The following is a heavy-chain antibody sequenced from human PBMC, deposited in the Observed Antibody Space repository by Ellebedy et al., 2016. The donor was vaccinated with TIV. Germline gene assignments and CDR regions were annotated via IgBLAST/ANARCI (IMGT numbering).Heavy chain of an antibody. Sequence: GESLKISCVASGFTFSSYGMHWVRQAPGKGLEWVAVVWFDGSNEDYANSVKGRFTISRDNAKNSLYLQMNSLRAEDTAMYYCATGPPKWEVPLDLDSWGQGTLVIVSS. V-gene: IGHV3-33*01. CDR2: VWFDGSNE. CDR1: GFTFSSYG. J-gene: IGHJ4*02. D-gene: IGHD1-26*01. CDR3: ATGPPKWEVPLDLDS.